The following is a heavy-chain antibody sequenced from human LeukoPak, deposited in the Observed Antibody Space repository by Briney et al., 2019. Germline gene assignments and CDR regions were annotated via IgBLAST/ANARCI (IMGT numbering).Heavy chain of an antibody. D-gene: IGHD3-16*01. V-gene: IGHV3-64*01. CDR3: ARPFSHSPPFDY. Sequence: GGSLRLSCAASGFTFSSYAMHWVRQAPGKGLEYVSAISSNGGSTYYANSVKGRFTISRDNSKNTLYLQMGSLRAEDMAVYYCARPFSHSPPFDYWGQGTLVTVSS. CDR2: ISSNGGST. CDR1: GFTFSSYA. J-gene: IGHJ4*02.